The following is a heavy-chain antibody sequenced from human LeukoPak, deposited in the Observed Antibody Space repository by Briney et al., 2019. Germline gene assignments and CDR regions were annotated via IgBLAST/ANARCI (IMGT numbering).Heavy chain of an antibody. J-gene: IGHJ4*02. V-gene: IGHV3-23*01. D-gene: IGHD4-17*01. Sequence: PGGSLRLSCAASGFIFSNYAMTRVRQAPGKGLQWVSAISGDAIYTYYLDSVKGRFTTSRDNSKNTLFLQMNSLRADDTAVYYCAKNYGTSRPFYDYWGQGIVVTVSS. CDR3: AKNYGTSRPFYDY. CDR2: ISGDAIYT. CDR1: GFIFSNYA.